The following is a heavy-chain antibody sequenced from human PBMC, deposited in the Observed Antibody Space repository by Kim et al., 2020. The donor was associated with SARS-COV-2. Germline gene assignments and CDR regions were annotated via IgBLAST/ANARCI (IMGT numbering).Heavy chain of an antibody. CDR3: TGLIGVKEDSDY. Sequence: YTTGSVKCRFTTSRDNSKNTLSLQLSNLGDEDTAVYYCTGLIGVKEDSDYWGQGTLVTVSS. D-gene: IGHD3-10*01. J-gene: IGHJ4*02. V-gene: IGHV3-64D*06.